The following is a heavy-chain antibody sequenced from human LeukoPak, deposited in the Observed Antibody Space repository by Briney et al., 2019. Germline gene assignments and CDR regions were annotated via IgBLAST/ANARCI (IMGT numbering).Heavy chain of an antibody. CDR2: IYYSGST. D-gene: IGHD1-26*01. Sequence: PSETLSLTCTVSGGSISSYYWSWIRQPPGKGLEWIGYIYYSGSTNYNPSLKSRVTISVDTSKNQFSLKLSSVTAADTAVYYCARVTSGEELLDYWGQGTLVTVSS. V-gene: IGHV4-59*01. J-gene: IGHJ4*02. CDR1: GGSISSYY. CDR3: ARVTSGEELLDY.